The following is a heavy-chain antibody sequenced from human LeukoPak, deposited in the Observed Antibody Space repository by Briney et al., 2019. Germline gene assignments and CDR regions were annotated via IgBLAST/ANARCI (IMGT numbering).Heavy chain of an antibody. V-gene: IGHV3-23*01. CDR3: AKASSHSSGWSYY. J-gene: IGHJ4*02. CDR1: GFTFSIYT. CDR2: IIGSGGRT. D-gene: IGHD6-19*01. Sequence: GGSLRLSCATSGFTFSIYTMPWVRQAPGKGLEWVSTIIGSGGRTYNADSVKGRFTISRDNSKNTLYLQMNSLRAEDTAVYYCAKASSHSSGWSYYWGQGTLVTVSS.